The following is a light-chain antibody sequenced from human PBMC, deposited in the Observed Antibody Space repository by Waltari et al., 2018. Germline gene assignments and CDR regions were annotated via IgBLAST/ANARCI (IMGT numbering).Light chain of an antibody. Sequence: EIVLTQSPATLSLSPGERATLSCRASQSVSTYLAWYHQNPGQAPRLLIYDASNRATGIPARFSCSGSGTDFTLTISSLAPEDSAIYYCQQRRNWPRQYTFGQGTKLEI. V-gene: IGKV3-11*01. CDR3: QQRRNWPRQYT. J-gene: IGKJ2*01. CDR1: QSVSTY. CDR2: DAS.